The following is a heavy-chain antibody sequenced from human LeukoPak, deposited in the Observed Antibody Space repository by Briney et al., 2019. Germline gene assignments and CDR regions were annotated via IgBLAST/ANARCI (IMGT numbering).Heavy chain of an antibody. D-gene: IGHD3-9*01. V-gene: IGHV3-21*01. CDR3: AKDSTTDYDILTGYYRVPDY. Sequence: GGSLRLSCAASGFTFSSYSMNWVRQAPGKGLEWVSSISSSSNYIYYADSVKGRFTISRDNAKNSLYLQMNSLRAEDTAVYYCAKDSTTDYDILTGYYRVPDYWGQGTLVTVSS. CDR1: GFTFSSYS. CDR2: ISSSSNYI. J-gene: IGHJ4*02.